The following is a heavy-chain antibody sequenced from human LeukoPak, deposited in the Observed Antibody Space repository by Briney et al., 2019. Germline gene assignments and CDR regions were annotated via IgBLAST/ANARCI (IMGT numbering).Heavy chain of an antibody. CDR1: GFTFTNYA. V-gene: IGHV3-23*01. J-gene: IGHJ3*02. Sequence: GGSLRLSCAASGFTFTNYAMTWVRQGPGKRLEWVSGISGSGDGTEYAGSVRGRFTISRDNSKNTVYLQMNSLRAEDTAVYYCASRLDYGVRDAFDIWGQGTMVTVSS. CDR2: ISGSGDGT. D-gene: IGHD4-17*01. CDR3: ASRLDYGVRDAFDI.